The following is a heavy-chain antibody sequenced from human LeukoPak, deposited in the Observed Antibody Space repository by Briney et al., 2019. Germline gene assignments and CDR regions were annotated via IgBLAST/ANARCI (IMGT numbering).Heavy chain of an antibody. J-gene: IGHJ4*02. CDR3: ASGYYSRRFDY. D-gene: IGHD3-22*01. CDR1: GFTFSTYW. Sequence: GGSLRLSCEASGFTFSTYWMSWVRQAPGKGLEWVANIKEDGSEKYYVDSVKGRFTISRGNAKNSLYLQMNSLRAEDTAVYYCASGYYSRRFDYWGQGTLVTVSS. V-gene: IGHV3-7*01. CDR2: IKEDGSEK.